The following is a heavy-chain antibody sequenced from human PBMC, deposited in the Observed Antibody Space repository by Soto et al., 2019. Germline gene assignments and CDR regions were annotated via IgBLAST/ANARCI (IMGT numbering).Heavy chain of an antibody. Sequence: QVQLVESGGGVVQPGRSLRLSCAASGFTFSNYGMHWVRQAPGKGLEWVAVISYDGSNKFYADSVKGRFTISRDNSKNTLYLQVNSLRTEDTAVYYCAKVGPKVTTVGGWFDPWGQGTLVTVSS. D-gene: IGHD4-17*01. J-gene: IGHJ5*02. CDR1: GFTFSNYG. CDR3: AKVGPKVTTVGGWFDP. V-gene: IGHV3-30*18. CDR2: ISYDGSNK.